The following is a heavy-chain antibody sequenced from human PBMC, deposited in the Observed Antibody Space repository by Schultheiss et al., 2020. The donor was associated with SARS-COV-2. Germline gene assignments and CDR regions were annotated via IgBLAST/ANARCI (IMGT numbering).Heavy chain of an antibody. Sequence: GGSLRLSCAASGFRFGGSAMSWVRQAPGKGLEWVSAISGSGGSTYYADSVKGRFTISRDNSKNTLYLQMNSLRAEDTAVYYCAKDVGLGTAGYFDLWGRGTLVTVSS. J-gene: IGHJ2*01. CDR3: AKDVGLGTAGYFDL. CDR2: ISGSGGST. D-gene: IGHD7-27*01. V-gene: IGHV3-23*01. CDR1: GFRFGGSA.